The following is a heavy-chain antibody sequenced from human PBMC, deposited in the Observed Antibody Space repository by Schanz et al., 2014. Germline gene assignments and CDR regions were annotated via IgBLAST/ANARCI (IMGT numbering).Heavy chain of an antibody. J-gene: IGHJ4*02. Sequence: QVLLVQSGAEVKKPGASVKVSCKASGYTFTVYYMHWVRQAPGQGLEWLGWINPNSGATSSAQKFQGRVTMTRDTSSSTVDMQLSSLTSDDTAIYYCARVTTGYDSWGQGTLVTVSS. V-gene: IGHV1-2*02. CDR2: INPNSGAT. CDR1: GYTFTVYY. D-gene: IGHD5-12*01. CDR3: ARVTTGYDS.